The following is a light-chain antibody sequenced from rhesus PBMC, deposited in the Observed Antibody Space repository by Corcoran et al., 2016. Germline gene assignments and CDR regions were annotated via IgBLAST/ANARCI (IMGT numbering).Light chain of an antibody. Sequence: DIQMTQSPSSLSSSVGDTVTITCRASQGISSYLNWFQQKPWKTPNLLIYDVSNLESGVPSRLTGSGSGTDFTLTISSLQPEDFAAYYCLQHNSYPRTFGQGTKVEIK. CDR1: QGISSY. J-gene: IGKJ1*01. CDR2: DVS. V-gene: IGKV1-28*03. CDR3: LQHNSYPRT.